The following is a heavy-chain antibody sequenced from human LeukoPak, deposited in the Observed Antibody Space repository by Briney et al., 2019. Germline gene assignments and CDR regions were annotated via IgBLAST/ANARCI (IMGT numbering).Heavy chain of an antibody. CDR2: LYSDGKT. D-gene: IGHD1/OR15-1a*01. Sequence: GGSLRLSCAASGFTFSSYAMSWVRQAPGKGLEWVAVLYSDGKTYYGDSVKGRFTISRDNSKNTLDLQMNSLRAEDTAVYYCATQGPKPNNRFDPWGQGTLVTVSS. J-gene: IGHJ5*02. CDR1: GFTFSSYA. V-gene: IGHV3-23*03. CDR3: ATQGPKPNNRFDP.